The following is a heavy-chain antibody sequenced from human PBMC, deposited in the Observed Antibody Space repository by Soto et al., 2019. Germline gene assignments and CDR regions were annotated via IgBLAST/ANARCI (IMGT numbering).Heavy chain of an antibody. CDR3: ASQTV. V-gene: IGHV3-23*01. CDR1: GFTFNNYA. CDR2: ISPNGDST. J-gene: IGHJ6*04. Sequence: PGGSLRLSCAASGFTFNNYAMNWVRQAPGRGLEWVSIISPNGDSTYYADSVKGRFTISRDNSQNTVFLQMNSLRAEDTAIYYCASQTVWGKGTTVTVSS.